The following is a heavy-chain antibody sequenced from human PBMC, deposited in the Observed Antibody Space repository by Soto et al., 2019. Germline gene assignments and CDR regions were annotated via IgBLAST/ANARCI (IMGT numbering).Heavy chain of an antibody. CDR1: GFTFSTYA. V-gene: IGHV3-23*01. J-gene: IGHJ4*02. CDR2: ISGSGGST. D-gene: IGHD3-3*01. Sequence: EVQLLESGGGLVQPGGSLRLSCAASGFTFSTYAMSWVRQAPGKGLEWVSAISGSGGSTYYADSVKGRFTISRDNSKNTLYLRVNSLRAEDTGVYYCAKVYYNFWSGYDYWGQGALVTVSS. CDR3: AKVYYNFWSGYDY.